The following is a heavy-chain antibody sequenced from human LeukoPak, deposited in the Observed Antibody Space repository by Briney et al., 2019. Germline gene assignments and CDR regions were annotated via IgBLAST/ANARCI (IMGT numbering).Heavy chain of an antibody. CDR3: ASGGIYYGAAFDF. J-gene: IGHJ4*02. CDR1: GFTFSSYA. V-gene: IGHV3-23*01. Sequence: GGSLRLSCAASGFTFSSYAMSWVRQAPGKGLEWVSAISGSGGSTYYADSVKGRFTISRDNAKNSLYLQMNSLRAEDTALYYCASGGIYYGAAFDFWGQGSLVTVSA. CDR2: ISGSGGST. D-gene: IGHD1-26*01.